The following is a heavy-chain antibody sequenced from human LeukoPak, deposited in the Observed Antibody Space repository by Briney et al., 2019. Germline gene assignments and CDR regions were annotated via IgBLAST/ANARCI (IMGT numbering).Heavy chain of an antibody. CDR2: IKQDGSEK. CDR1: GFTFSTYW. Sequence: GGSLRLSCAASGFTFSTYWMSWVRQAPGKGLEWVANIKQDGSEKYFVDSVKGRFTISRDNTKNSLYLQMNSLRAEDTAVYYCARDRRVLRLLDWLSYFDYWGQGTLVTVSS. J-gene: IGHJ4*02. CDR3: ARDRRVLRLLDWLSYFDY. D-gene: IGHD3-3*01. V-gene: IGHV3-7*01.